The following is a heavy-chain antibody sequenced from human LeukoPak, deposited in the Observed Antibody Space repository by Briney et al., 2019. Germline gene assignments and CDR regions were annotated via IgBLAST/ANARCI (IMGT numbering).Heavy chain of an antibody. CDR2: IDPSGVSR. D-gene: IGHD5-18*01. J-gene: IGHJ4*02. V-gene: IGHV1-46*01. Sequence: ASVKVSCKASGYTFTSYYIHWMRQAPGQGLEWMGVIDPSGVSRSFAQKFQGRVTMTRDTSTSTVYMELSSLRSEDTAVYYCANDDTAIGPFDYWGQGTLVTVSS. CDR3: ANDDTAIGPFDY. CDR1: GYTFTSYY.